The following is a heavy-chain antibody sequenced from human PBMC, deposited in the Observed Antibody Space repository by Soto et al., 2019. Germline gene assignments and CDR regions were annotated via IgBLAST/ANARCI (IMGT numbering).Heavy chain of an antibody. V-gene: IGHV3-23*01. CDR2: ITGSGDAT. J-gene: IGHJ4*02. CDR1: GFTFSSYA. CDR3: AKAISGYNAPLDH. Sequence: GGSLRLSCAASGFTFSSYAMSWVRQAPGKGLEWVSVITGSGDATYYADSVKGRFTISRDNSKNTLYVQMNSLRAEDTAVYYCAKAISGYNAPLDHWGQGILVTVSS. D-gene: IGHD1-20*01.